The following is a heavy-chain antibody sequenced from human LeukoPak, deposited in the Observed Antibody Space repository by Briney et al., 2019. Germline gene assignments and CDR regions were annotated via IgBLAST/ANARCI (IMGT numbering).Heavy chain of an antibody. CDR3: ARDVGGSGIYYYNYGMDV. D-gene: IGHD3-10*01. V-gene: IGHV3-23*01. CDR1: GFTFRNYA. CDR2: ISGVGGST. J-gene: IGHJ6*04. Sequence: GGSLRLSCAASGFTFRNYAMTWVRQAPGKGLEWVSAISGVGGSTYYADSVKGRFTISRDNAKNSLYLQMNSLRAEDTAVYYCARDVGGSGIYYYNYGMDVWGKGTTVTVSS.